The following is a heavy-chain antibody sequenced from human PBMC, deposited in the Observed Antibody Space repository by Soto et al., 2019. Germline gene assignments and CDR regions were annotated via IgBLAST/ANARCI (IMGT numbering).Heavy chain of an antibody. J-gene: IGHJ4*02. CDR1: GGTLSSFINYP. V-gene: IGHV1-69*06. CDR3: ARRDTSGFLRYFDN. CDR2: IVPNVGTV. Sequence: SVKVSFKASGGTLSSFINYPINWVRQAPGQGLEWMGGIVPNVGTVNYAQKFQGRVTITADKSTGTAYMELSSLRSEDTALYYCARRDTSGFLRYFDNWGQGTLVTVSS. D-gene: IGHD3-3*01.